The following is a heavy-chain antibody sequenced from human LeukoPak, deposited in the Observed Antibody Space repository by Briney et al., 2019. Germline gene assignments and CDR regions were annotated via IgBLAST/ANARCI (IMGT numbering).Heavy chain of an antibody. V-gene: IGHV3-53*01. CDR2: IYSGGPT. CDR1: GFTFSTYS. D-gene: IGHD2-8*02. Sequence: GGSLRLSCAASGFTFSTYSMNWVRQAPGKGLEWVSVIYSGGPTYYADSVKGRFTISRDNSKNTVYLQMNSLRGEDTAVYFCARGWVVATGGFDMWGQGTMVTVSS. CDR3: ARGWVVATGGFDM. J-gene: IGHJ3*02.